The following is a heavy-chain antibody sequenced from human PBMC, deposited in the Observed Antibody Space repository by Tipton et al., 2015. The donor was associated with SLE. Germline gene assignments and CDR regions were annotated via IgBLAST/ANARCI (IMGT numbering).Heavy chain of an antibody. V-gene: IGHV3-30*09. CDR3: AVVCSGGSCRRDRRLGGFDP. J-gene: IGHJ5*02. D-gene: IGHD2-15*01. Sequence: SLRLSCAASGFTFSTYPLHWVRQSPGKGLEWVAGISYDGSNKFYTESVMGRFAISRDNSKNTLYLQMDSLTPEDTAVYYCAVVCSGGSCRRDRRLGGFDPWGQGTLVTVSS. CDR2: ISYDGSNK. CDR1: GFTFSTYP.